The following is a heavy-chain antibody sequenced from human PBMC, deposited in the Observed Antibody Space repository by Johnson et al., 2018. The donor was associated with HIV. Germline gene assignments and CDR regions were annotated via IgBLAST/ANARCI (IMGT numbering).Heavy chain of an antibody. J-gene: IGHJ3*02. D-gene: IGHD4-11*01. CDR1: GFTFSSYA. V-gene: IGHV3-15*01. CDR2: IKSKTDGGTT. Sequence: EVQLVESGGGVVRPGGSLRLSCAASGFTFSSYAMSWVRQAPGKGLEWVGRIKSKTDGGTTDYAAPVKGRFTISRDDSKNTLYLHMKSLNTEDTAVYFCTTLPPTWRAFHIWGQGTMVTVSS. CDR3: TTLPPTWRAFHI.